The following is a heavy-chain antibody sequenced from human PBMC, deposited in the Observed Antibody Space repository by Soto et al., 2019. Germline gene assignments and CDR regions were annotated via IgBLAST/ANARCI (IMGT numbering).Heavy chain of an antibody. CDR2: ISTYSGDT. CDR3: ARHHGPTTSEKWFDP. CDR1: GYTFFTYD. J-gene: IGHJ5*02. Sequence: QVHLVQSGVEVKTPGASVKVSCQASGYTFFTYDISGVRQAPGQGLEWMGWISTYSGDTKYAQKFQGRVTMTTATSTTTAYLELRSLRSDDTAVYYCARHHGPTTSEKWFDPWGQGTLVTVSS. D-gene: IGHD5-12*01. V-gene: IGHV1-18*01.